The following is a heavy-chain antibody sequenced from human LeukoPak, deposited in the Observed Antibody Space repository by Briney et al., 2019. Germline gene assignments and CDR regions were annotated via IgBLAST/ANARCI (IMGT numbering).Heavy chain of an antibody. Sequence: SETLSLTCAVYGGSFSGYYWSWIRQPPGKGLEWIGEINHSGSTNYNPSLKSRVTISVDTSKSQFSLKLSSVTAADTAVYYCARGFGSGSYLDWFDPWGQGTLVTVSS. CDR2: INHSGST. J-gene: IGHJ5*02. D-gene: IGHD3-10*01. V-gene: IGHV4-34*01. CDR1: GGSFSGYY. CDR3: ARGFGSGSYLDWFDP.